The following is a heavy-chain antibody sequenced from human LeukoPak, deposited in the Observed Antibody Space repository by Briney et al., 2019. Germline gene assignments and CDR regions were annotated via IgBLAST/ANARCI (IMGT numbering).Heavy chain of an antibody. CDR1: GYTFTGYY. J-gene: IGHJ3*02. D-gene: IGHD3-22*01. Sequence: ASVKVSCKASGYTFTGYYMHWVRQAPGQGLGWMGWINPNSGGTNYAQKFQGRVTMTRDTSISTAYMELSRLRSDGTAVYYCARDSGLDAFDIWGQGTMVTVSS. V-gene: IGHV1-2*02. CDR3: ARDSGLDAFDI. CDR2: INPNSGGT.